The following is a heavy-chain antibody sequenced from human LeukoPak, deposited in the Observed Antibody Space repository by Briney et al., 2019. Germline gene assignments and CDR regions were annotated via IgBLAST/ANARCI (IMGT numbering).Heavy chain of an antibody. D-gene: IGHD1-1*01. CDR3: AKDTPFGTIIRNYMDV. CDR1: GFTFSNYG. CDR2: IRYDGSDK. V-gene: IGHV3-30*02. Sequence: QPGGSLRLSCAASGFTFSNYGMHWVRQAPGKGLEWVTFIRYDGSDKYYADFVEGRFTISRDNSKNTLYLQVNSLRAEDTAVYYCAKDTPFGTIIRNYMDVWGKGTTVTVSS. J-gene: IGHJ6*03.